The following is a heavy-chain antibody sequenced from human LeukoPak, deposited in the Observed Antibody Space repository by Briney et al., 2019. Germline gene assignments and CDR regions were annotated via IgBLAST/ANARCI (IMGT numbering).Heavy chain of an antibody. CDR1: GFTIRIYW. CDR2: INSDGSTT. Sequence: GGSLRLSCAASGFTIRIYWMHWVRQAPGKGLEWVSRINSDGSTTDYADSVKGRFTISRDNAKNTLYLQVNSLRVEDTGVYYCARDARSDGWYVLDYWGPGTLVTVSS. D-gene: IGHD6-19*01. J-gene: IGHJ4*02. CDR3: ARDARSDGWYVLDY. V-gene: IGHV3-74*01.